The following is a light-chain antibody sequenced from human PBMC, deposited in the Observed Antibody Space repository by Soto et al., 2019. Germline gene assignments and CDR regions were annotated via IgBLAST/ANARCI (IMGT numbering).Light chain of an antibody. V-gene: IGLV1-40*01. Sequence: QSALTQPPSVSGAPGQRVSISRTGSSSNVGAGYDVHWYQQLPGTAPKLLIYGNSNRPSGVPDRFSGSKSGTSASLAITGLQAEDEADYYCQSYDSSLSGVVFGGGTKVTVL. CDR1: SSNVGAGYD. CDR2: GNS. J-gene: IGLJ2*01. CDR3: QSYDSSLSGVV.